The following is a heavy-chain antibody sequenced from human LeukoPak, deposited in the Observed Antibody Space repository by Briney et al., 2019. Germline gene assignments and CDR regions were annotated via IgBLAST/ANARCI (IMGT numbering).Heavy chain of an antibody. V-gene: IGHV3-11*01. J-gene: IGHJ4*02. Sequence: GGSLRLSCAASGFTFSDYYMSWIRQAPGKGLEWVSYISSSGSTIYYADSVKGRFTISRDNSKNTLYLQMNSLRAEDTAVYYCAKGGVKDYDSSGYYLVVLYYFDYWGQGTLVTVSS. CDR3: AKGGVKDYDSSGYYLVVLYYFDY. D-gene: IGHD3-22*01. CDR1: GFTFSDYY. CDR2: ISSSGSTI.